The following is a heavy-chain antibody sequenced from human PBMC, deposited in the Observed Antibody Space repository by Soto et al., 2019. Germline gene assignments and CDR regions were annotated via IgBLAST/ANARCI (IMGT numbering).Heavy chain of an antibody. J-gene: IGHJ4*02. CDR1: GGSFGGYY. Sequence: QVQLQQWGAGLLKPSETLSLTCAVYGGSFGGYYWTWIRQPPGTGLEWVGEINHSGTTYYNPSLKRRVAISVDTSKNQFSLKLTSVTAADTAVYYCASDKITGLFDYWGQGSLVTVSS. CDR3: ASDKITGLFDY. CDR2: INHSGTT. V-gene: IGHV4-34*01. D-gene: IGHD3-10*01.